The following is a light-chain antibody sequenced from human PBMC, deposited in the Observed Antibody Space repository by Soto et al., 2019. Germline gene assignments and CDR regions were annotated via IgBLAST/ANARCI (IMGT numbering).Light chain of an antibody. CDR3: SSFSTNNARV. J-gene: IGLJ2*01. Sequence: QSVLTQPASVSGSPGQSITISCTGTRSDIGGYDSVSWYQQHPDTAPKLMIYDVTYRPSGVSSRFSGSKSGNTASLTISGLRTDDEADYFCSSFSTNNARVFGGGTQLTVL. CDR1: RSDIGGYDS. V-gene: IGLV2-14*01. CDR2: DVT.